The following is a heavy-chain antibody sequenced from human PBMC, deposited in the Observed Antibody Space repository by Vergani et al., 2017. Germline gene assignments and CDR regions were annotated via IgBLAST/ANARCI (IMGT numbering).Heavy chain of an antibody. J-gene: IGHJ3*02. Sequence: EVQLLESGGGLVQPGGSLRLSCAASGFTFSSYAMSWVRQAPGKGLEWVSAISGSGGSTYYADSVKGRFTISRDNSKNKLYLQMNSLRAEDTAVYYCARVPVAGGDAFDIWGQGTMVTVSS. D-gene: IGHD3-10*01. CDR2: ISGSGGST. V-gene: IGHV3-23*01. CDR3: ARVPVAGGDAFDI. CDR1: GFTFSSYA.